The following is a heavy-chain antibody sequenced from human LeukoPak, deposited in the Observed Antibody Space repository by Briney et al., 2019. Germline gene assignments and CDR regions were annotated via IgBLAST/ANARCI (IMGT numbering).Heavy chain of an antibody. CDR2: ISYDGSNK. CDR3: ARGRPYSSTHYFDY. CDR1: GFTFSSYA. Sequence: GGSLRLSCAASGFTFSSYAMHWVRQAPGKGLEWVALISYDGSNKYYADSVKGRFTISRDNSKNTLYLQMNSLRAEDTAVYYCARGRPYSSTHYFDYWGQGTLVTVSS. V-gene: IGHV3-30-3*01. J-gene: IGHJ4*02. D-gene: IGHD6-13*01.